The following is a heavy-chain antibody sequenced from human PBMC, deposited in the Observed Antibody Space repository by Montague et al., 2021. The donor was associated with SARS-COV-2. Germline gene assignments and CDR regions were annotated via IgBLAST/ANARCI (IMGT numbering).Heavy chain of an antibody. CDR1: GFTFSSYA. CDR3: ARDFLPLLAYHYGMDV. CDR2: ISYDGSNK. J-gene: IGHJ6*02. D-gene: IGHD3-3*01. V-gene: IGHV3-30-3*01. Sequence: SLRLSCAASGFTFSSYAMHWVRQAPGKGLEWVAVISYDGSNKYYADSVKGRFTISRDNSKNTLYLQMNSLRAEDTAVYYCARDFLPLLAYHYGMDVWGQGTTVTVPS.